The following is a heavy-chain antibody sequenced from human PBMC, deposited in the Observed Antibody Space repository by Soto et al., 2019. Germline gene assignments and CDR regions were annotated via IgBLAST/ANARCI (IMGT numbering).Heavy chain of an antibody. Sequence: QVQLQESGPGLVKPSETLSLTCTVSGGSISSYYWSWIRQPPGKGLEWIGYIYYSGSTNYNPSLKSRVTISVDTSKNQFSLKLSSVTAADTAVYYCASGFEAAQGDYWGQGTLVTVSS. CDR1: GGSISSYY. CDR3: ASGFEAAQGDY. D-gene: IGHD6-6*01. CDR2: IYYSGST. J-gene: IGHJ4*02. V-gene: IGHV4-59*01.